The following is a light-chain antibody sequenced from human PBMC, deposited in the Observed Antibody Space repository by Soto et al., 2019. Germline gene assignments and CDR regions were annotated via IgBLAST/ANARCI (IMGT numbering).Light chain of an antibody. Sequence: QPVLTQPPSASGTPGQRVTISCSGRSSNIGSNYVYWYQQLPGTAPKLLIYYNNQRPSGVPDRFSGSKSGTSASLVISGLRSEDEADYYCATWDDSLSGYVFGTGTKVTVL. CDR1: SSNIGSNY. J-gene: IGLJ1*01. CDR3: ATWDDSLSGYV. V-gene: IGLV1-47*02. CDR2: YNN.